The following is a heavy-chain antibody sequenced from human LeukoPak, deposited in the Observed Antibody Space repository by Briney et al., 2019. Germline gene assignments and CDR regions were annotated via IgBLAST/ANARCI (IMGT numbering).Heavy chain of an antibody. Sequence: PSETLSLTCTVSGGSISSGGYYWSWIRQHPGKGLEWIGYIYYSGSTYYNPSLKSRVTISVDTSKNQFSLKLSSVTAADTAVYYCARAPRSIAAAGTGGELQYWGQGTLVTVSS. CDR3: ARAPRSIAAAGTGGELQY. J-gene: IGHJ4*02. D-gene: IGHD6-13*01. CDR1: GGSISSGGYY. CDR2: IYYSGST. V-gene: IGHV4-31*03.